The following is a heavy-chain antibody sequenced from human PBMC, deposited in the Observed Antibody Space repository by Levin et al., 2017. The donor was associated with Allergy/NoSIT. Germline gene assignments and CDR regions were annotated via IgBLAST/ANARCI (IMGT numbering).Heavy chain of an antibody. Sequence: GASVKVSCKASGYTFTGYYMHWVRQAPGQGLEWMGRINPNSGGTNYAQKFQGRVTMTRDTSVSTAYMELSRLRSDDTAVYYCAREGMRADSSGWPNWFDPWGQGTLVTVSS. CDR2: INPNSGGT. D-gene: IGHD6-19*01. V-gene: IGHV1-2*06. CDR1: GYTFTGYY. CDR3: AREGMRADSSGWPNWFDP. J-gene: IGHJ5*02.